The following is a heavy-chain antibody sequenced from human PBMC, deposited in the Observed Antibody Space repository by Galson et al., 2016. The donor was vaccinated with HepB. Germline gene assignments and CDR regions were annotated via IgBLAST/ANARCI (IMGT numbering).Heavy chain of an antibody. CDR3: ARHQKKSDCSSTSCYYYYMDV. V-gene: IGHV3-53*01. D-gene: IGHD2-2*01. CDR2: IYGGGST. J-gene: IGHJ6*03. Sequence: SLRLSCAASGFTVSSNYMSWVRQAPGKGLEWVSVIYGGGSTYYADSVEGRFTNSRDNPKNTLYLQMNSLRAEDTAVYYCARHQKKSDCSSTSCYYYYMDVWGKGTTVTVSS. CDR1: GFTVSSNY.